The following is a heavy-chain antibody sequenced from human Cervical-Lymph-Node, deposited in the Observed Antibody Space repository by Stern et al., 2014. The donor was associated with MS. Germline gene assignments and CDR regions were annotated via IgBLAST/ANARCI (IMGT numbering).Heavy chain of an antibody. CDR2: INPSGDST. CDR1: GYTFTSYY. CDR3: ARDMYYATSGSYYGFDY. V-gene: IGHV1-46*01. D-gene: IGHD3-22*01. J-gene: IGHJ4*02. Sequence: VQLVESGAEVKKPGASVKVSCKASGYTFTSYYIHWVRQAPGQGLEWMGIINPSGDSTTYSQKFQGRVTMTRDTSTSTLYMELSSLRSEDTAVYYCARDMYYATSGSYYGFDYWGQGTLVTVSS.